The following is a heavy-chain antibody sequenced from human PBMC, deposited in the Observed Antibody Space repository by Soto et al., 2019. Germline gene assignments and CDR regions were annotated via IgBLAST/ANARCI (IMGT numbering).Heavy chain of an antibody. V-gene: IGHV1-18*01. Sequence: ASVKVSCKASGYTFTSYGISWVRQAPGQGLEWVGWISAYNGNTNYAQKLQGRVTMTTDTSTSTAYMELRSLRSDDTAVYYCARVAIRFLEWSYDAFGIWGQGTMVTVSS. CDR1: GYTFTSYG. D-gene: IGHD3-3*01. J-gene: IGHJ3*02. CDR2: ISAYNGNT. CDR3: ARVAIRFLEWSYDAFGI.